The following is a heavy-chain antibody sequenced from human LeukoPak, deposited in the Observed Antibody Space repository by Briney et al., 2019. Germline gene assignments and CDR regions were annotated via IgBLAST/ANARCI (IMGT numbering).Heavy chain of an antibody. J-gene: IGHJ4*02. CDR2: INPNSGGT. Sequence: ASVKVSCKASGYTFTGYYMHWVRQAPGQGLEWMGWINPNSGGTNYAQKFQGRVTMTRDTSISTAYMELSRLRSDDTAVYYCAREAYGDEYYFDYWGQGTLVTVSS. CDR1: GYTFTGYY. CDR3: AREAYGDEYYFDY. V-gene: IGHV1-2*02. D-gene: IGHD4-17*01.